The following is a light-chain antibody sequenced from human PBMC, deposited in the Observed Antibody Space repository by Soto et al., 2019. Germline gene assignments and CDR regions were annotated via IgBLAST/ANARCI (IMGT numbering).Light chain of an antibody. J-gene: IGKJ4*01. CDR1: QSISSW. Sequence: DIQMTQSPSTLSANVGDRVTNTCRASQSISSWLAWYQQKPGKAPKLLIYDASSLESGVPSRFSGSGSDTEFTLTINNLQPDDFATYHCQQYNRYSLTFGGGTKV. V-gene: IGKV1-5*01. CDR2: DAS. CDR3: QQYNRYSLT.